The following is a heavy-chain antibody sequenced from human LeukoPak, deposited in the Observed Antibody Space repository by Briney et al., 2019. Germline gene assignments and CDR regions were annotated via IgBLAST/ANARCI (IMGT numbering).Heavy chain of an antibody. CDR3: ARVDSGYDVGLDY. J-gene: IGHJ4*02. V-gene: IGHV4-38-2*02. D-gene: IGHD5-12*01. CDR2: IYHSGST. Sequence: SSETLSLTCTVSGYSISSGYYWGWIRQPPGKGLEWIGSIYHSGSTYYNPSLKSRVTISVDTSKNQFSLKLRSVTAADTAVYYCARVDSGYDVGLDYWGQGTLVTVSS. CDR1: GYSISSGYY.